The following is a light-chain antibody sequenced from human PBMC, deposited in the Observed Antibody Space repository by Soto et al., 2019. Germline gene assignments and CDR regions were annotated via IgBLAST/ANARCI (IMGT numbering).Light chain of an antibody. J-gene: IGLJ2*01. CDR2: DVS. CDR3: SSYTSSSTVV. CDR1: SSDVGGYNY. Sequence: QSALTQPASVSGSPGQSITISCTGTSSDVGGYNYVSRYQQHPGKAPKLMIYDVSNRPSGVSNRFSGSKSGNTASLTISGLQAEDEADYYCSSYTSSSTVVFVGGTKVTVL. V-gene: IGLV2-14*01.